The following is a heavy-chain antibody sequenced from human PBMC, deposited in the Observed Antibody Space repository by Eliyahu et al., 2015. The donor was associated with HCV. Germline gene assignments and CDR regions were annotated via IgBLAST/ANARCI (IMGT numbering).Heavy chain of an antibody. J-gene: IGHJ3*02. D-gene: IGHD3-10*01. CDR2: IIPLLGIT. V-gene: IGHV1-69*04. CDR3: ARWGAGEFGELLLGAFDI. CDR1: GGXFNTYP. Sequence: QVQLVQSGAEVKKPGSSVKVSCKASGGXFNTYPISWVRQAPGQGLEWMGRIIPLLGITNNAQKFQGRVTITADKSTTTAYMELSSLRSEDTAVYYCARWGAGEFGELLLGAFDIWGQGTMVTVSS.